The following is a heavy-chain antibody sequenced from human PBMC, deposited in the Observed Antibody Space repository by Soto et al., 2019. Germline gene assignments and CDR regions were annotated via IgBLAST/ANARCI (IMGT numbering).Heavy chain of an antibody. D-gene: IGHD5-18*01. CDR3: ARAGDSYGYVGPYPYYGMDV. V-gene: IGHV3-23*01. Sequence: EVQLLESGGGLVQPGGSLRLSCAASGFTFSTYTMTWVRQAPGKGLEWVSAISGSGVSTHYADSVKGRFTISRDNAKNSLYLQMNSLRAEDTGVYHCARAGDSYGYVGPYPYYGMDVWGQGTTVTVSS. CDR1: GFTFSTYT. CDR2: ISGSGVST. J-gene: IGHJ6*02.